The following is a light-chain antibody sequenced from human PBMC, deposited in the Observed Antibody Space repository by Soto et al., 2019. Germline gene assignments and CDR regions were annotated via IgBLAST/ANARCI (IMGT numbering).Light chain of an antibody. V-gene: IGKV3-15*01. CDR2: GAS. Sequence: ELVMTQSPATLSVAPGERATLSCRASQSVTYNLAWYQQKPGQAPRLLVYGASTRATDAPPRFSGSGSGTEFSLTISSLQSEDFATYYCQQYSSWPRTFGQGTKVDI. J-gene: IGKJ1*01. CDR3: QQYSSWPRT. CDR1: QSVTYN.